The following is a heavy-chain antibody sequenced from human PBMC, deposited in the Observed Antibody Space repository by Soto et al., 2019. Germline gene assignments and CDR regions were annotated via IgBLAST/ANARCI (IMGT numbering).Heavy chain of an antibody. V-gene: IGHV3-33*01. D-gene: IGHD3-9*01. J-gene: IGHJ4*02. CDR2: IWYDGSNK. CDR3: ARGPMGGDILTGYYTYFDY. CDR1: GFTFSSYG. Sequence: GGSLRLSCAASGFTFSSYGMHWVRQAPGKGLEWVAVIWYDGSNKYYADSVKGRFTISNKNSKNTLYLQMNSLRAEDTAVYYCARGPMGGDILTGYYTYFDYWGQGTLVTVSS.